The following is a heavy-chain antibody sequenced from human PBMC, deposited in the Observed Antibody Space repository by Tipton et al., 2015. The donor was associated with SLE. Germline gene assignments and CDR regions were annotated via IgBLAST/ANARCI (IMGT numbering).Heavy chain of an antibody. V-gene: IGHV4-59*08. CDR3: ARHAGSGNYHSALDY. J-gene: IGHJ4*02. CDR1: GGSIRSHC. CDR2: IHYSGSI. D-gene: IGHD3-10*01. Sequence: TLSLTCTVSGGSIRSHCWSWIRQTPGKGLEWIGFIHYSGSINYNPSLKSRVTLSIDTSKNHFSLNLNSVTAADTAIYYCARHAGSGNYHSALDYWGQGTLVTVSS.